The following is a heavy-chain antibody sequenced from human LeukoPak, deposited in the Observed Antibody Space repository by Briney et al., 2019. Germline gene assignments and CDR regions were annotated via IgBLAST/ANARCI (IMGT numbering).Heavy chain of an antibody. J-gene: IGHJ4*02. Sequence: PGGSLRLSCAASGFTFSSYAMHWVRQAPGKGLEWVAVISYDGSNKYYADSVKGRFTISRDNSKNTLYLQMNSLRAGDTAVYYCARDRGYSGYDFFDYWGQGTLVTVSS. CDR2: ISYDGSNK. V-gene: IGHV3-30*04. CDR1: GFTFSSYA. D-gene: IGHD5-12*01. CDR3: ARDRGYSGYDFFDY.